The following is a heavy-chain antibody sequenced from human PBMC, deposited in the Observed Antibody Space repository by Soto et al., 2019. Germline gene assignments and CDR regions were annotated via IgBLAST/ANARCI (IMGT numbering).Heavy chain of an antibody. CDR3: AKGVPGIAVAGTGYFQH. CDR2: ISGSGDST. J-gene: IGHJ1*01. V-gene: IGHV3-23*01. Sequence: PGGSLRLSCASSGFTFRSYAMSGVRKAPGKGLEWVSGISGSGDSTYYADSVKGRFTISRDNSKNTLYLQMNSLRAEDTAVYYCAKGVPGIAVAGTGYFQHWGQGTLVTVSS. CDR1: GFTFRSYA. D-gene: IGHD6-19*01.